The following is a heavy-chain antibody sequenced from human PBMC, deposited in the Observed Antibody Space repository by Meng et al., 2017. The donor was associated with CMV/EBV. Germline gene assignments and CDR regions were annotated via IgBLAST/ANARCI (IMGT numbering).Heavy chain of an antibody. CDR2: INWNGGST. Sequence: GESLKISCAASGFTFDDYGMSWVRQAPGKGLEWVSGINWNGGSTGYADSVKGRFTTSRDNAKNSLYLQMNSLRAEDTALYYCARAVPAAIGKSWFDPWGQGTLVTVSS. V-gene: IGHV3-20*04. D-gene: IGHD2-2*01. J-gene: IGHJ5*02. CDR3: ARAVPAAIGKSWFDP. CDR1: GFTFDDYG.